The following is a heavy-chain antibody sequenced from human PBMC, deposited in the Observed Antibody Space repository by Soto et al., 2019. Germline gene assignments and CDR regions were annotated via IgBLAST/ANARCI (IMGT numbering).Heavy chain of an antibody. CDR1: GFTFSSYS. J-gene: IGHJ5*02. V-gene: IGHV3-21*01. Sequence: NPGGSLRLSCAASGFTFSSYSMNWVRQAPGKGLEWVSSISSSSYIYYADSVKGRFTISRDNAKNSLYLQMNSLRAEDTAVYYCAKPSIAAALNWFDPWGKGPLVPVSS. CDR2: ISSSSYI. D-gene: IGHD6-13*01. CDR3: AKPSIAAALNWFDP.